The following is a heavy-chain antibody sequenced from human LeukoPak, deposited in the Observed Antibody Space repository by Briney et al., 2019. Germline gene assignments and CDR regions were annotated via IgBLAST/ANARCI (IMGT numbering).Heavy chain of an antibody. Sequence: GASVKVSCKASGYTFTGYYKHWVRQAPRQGLEWMGWINPNSGGTNYAQKFQGRVTMTRDTSISTAYMELSRLRSDDTAVYYCARVAWFGESPPDYWGQGTLVTVSS. J-gene: IGHJ4*02. V-gene: IGHV1-2*02. CDR3: ARVAWFGESPPDY. CDR1: GYTFTGYY. D-gene: IGHD3-10*01. CDR2: INPNSGGT.